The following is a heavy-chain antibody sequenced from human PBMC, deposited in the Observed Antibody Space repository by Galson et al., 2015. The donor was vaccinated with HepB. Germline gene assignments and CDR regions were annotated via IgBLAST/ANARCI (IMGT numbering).Heavy chain of an antibody. CDR2: INPDGSQK. CDR1: GFTFHDYW. Sequence: SLRLSCAASGFTFHDYWMSWVRQASGKGLEWVANINPDGSQKYYVDSVKGRFTISRENAKNSLYLQMNSLRGEDTAVYFCARFHYHATGGYLVPFDYWGQGTLVTVSS. CDR3: ARFHYHATGGYLVPFDY. J-gene: IGHJ4*02. V-gene: IGHV3-7*01. D-gene: IGHD2-8*02.